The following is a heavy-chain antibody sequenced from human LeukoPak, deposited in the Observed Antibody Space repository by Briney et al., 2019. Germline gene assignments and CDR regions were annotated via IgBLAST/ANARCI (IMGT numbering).Heavy chain of an antibody. CDR2: INPDGRTT. Sequence: GGSLRLSCAASGFSFSSYWMHWVRQDAGKGLMWVSRINPDGRTTDYADSGKGRFTISRDNAKNSLYLRMDSLRAEDTALYYCARDRLGPSFSVSHFDLWGQGTLVTVSS. V-gene: IGHV3-74*01. D-gene: IGHD3-3*02. J-gene: IGHJ4*02. CDR3: ARDRLGPSFSVSHFDL. CDR1: GFSFSSYW.